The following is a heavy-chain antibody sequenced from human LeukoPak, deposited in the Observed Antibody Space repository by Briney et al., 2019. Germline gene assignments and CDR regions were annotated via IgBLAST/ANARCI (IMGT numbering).Heavy chain of an antibody. Sequence: PSETLSLTCAVYGGSFSGYYWSWIRQPPGKGLEWIGEINHSGSTNYNPSLKSRVTISLDTSKNQFSLKLSSVTTADTAVYYCARAGYYDTSGYNFDYWGQGTLVTVSS. V-gene: IGHV4-34*01. CDR1: GGSFSGYY. CDR3: ARAGYYDTSGYNFDY. J-gene: IGHJ4*02. CDR2: INHSGST. D-gene: IGHD3-22*01.